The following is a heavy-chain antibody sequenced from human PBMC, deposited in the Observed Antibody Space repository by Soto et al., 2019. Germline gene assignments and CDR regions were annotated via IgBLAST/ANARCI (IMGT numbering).Heavy chain of an antibody. CDR3: ARTDLYCTNGVCYGPGIYYYYGMDV. CDR1: GGSISSYY. J-gene: IGHJ6*02. D-gene: IGHD2-8*01. CDR2: IYYSGST. Sequence: QVQLQESGPGLVKPSETLSLTCTVSGGSISSYYWSWIRQPPGKGLEWIGYIYYSGSTNYNPSLKSRVTISVDPSKNQFSLKLSSVTAADTAVYYCARTDLYCTNGVCYGPGIYYYYGMDVWGQGTTVTVSS. V-gene: IGHV4-59*01.